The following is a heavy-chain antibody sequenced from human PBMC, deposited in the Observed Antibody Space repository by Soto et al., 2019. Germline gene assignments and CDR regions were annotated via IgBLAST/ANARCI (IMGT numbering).Heavy chain of an antibody. CDR3: AREPGYCSGGSCSIMGDAFDN. CDR1: GFTVTDIS. Sequence: EVQLVESGGGLVQPGGSLRLSCVASGFTVTDISMNWVRQAPGKGLEWVSVIYKDFTDYADFVRGRFSFSTDTSKNALYLQLDNLRAEDTAVYYCAREPGYCSGGSCSIMGDAFDNWGQGAMVTVSS. D-gene: IGHD2-15*01. V-gene: IGHV3-66*01. CDR2: IYKDFT. J-gene: IGHJ3*02.